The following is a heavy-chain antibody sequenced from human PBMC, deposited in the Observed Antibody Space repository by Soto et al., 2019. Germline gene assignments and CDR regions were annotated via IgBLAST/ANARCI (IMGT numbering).Heavy chain of an antibody. CDR1: GGSISSGGYY. D-gene: IGHD3-16*01. Sequence: QVQLQESGPGLVKPSQTLSLTCTVSGGSISSGGYYWSWIRQHPGKGLEWIGYIYYSGSTYYNPSPKSRVTIAVDTSKNHFSLKLSSVTAADTAVYYCARDRRGGGRAFDIWGQGTMVTVSS. CDR3: ARDRRGGGRAFDI. V-gene: IGHV4-31*03. CDR2: IYYSGST. J-gene: IGHJ3*02.